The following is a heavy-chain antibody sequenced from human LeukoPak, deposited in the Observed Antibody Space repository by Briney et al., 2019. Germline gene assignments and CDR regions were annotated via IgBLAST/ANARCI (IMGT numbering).Heavy chain of an antibody. V-gene: IGHV1-18*01. CDR2: ISAYNGNT. Sequence: ASVKVSCKASGYTFTSYGISWVRQAPGQGLKWMGWISAYNGNTNYAQKLQGRVTMTTDTSTSTAYMELRSLRSDDTAVYYCARETRSMVMFDYWGQGTLVTVSS. CDR3: ARETRSMVMFDY. J-gene: IGHJ4*02. D-gene: IGHD2-8*01. CDR1: GYTFTSYG.